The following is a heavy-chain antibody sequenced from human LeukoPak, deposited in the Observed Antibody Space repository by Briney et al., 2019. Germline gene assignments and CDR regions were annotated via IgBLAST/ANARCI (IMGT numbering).Heavy chain of an antibody. CDR2: ISGSGGST. Sequence: PGGSLRLPCAASGFTFSSYAMSWVRQAPGKGLEWVSSISGSGGSTDYAYSVKGRFTISRDNFKNTLNLQMNSLRAEDTAVYYCATRPGIAVAAPFDYWGQGTLVTVSS. V-gene: IGHV3-23*01. J-gene: IGHJ4*02. CDR1: GFTFSSYA. D-gene: IGHD6-19*01. CDR3: ATRPGIAVAAPFDY.